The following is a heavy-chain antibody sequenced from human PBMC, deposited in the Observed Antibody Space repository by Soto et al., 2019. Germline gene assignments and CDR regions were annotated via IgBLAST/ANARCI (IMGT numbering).Heavy chain of an antibody. D-gene: IGHD3-10*01. Sequence: PSETLSLTCTVSGGSISSDGNYWSWIRQHPGKGLERIGYIYYSGSTNYNPSLKSRVTISVDTSKNQFSLKLNSVTAADTAVYYCARARMVRGIIYYYGMDVWGQGTTVTVSS. CDR1: GGSISSDGNY. J-gene: IGHJ6*02. CDR3: ARARMVRGIIYYYGMDV. CDR2: IYYSGST. V-gene: IGHV4-31*03.